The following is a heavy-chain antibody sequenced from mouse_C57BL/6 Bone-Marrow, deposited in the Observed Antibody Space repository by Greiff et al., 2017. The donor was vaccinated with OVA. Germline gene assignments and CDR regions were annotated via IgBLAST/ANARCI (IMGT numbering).Heavy chain of an antibody. J-gene: IGHJ1*03. V-gene: IGHV1-66*01. D-gene: IGHD1-1*01. CDR3: ARSGGILGFDV. CDR1: GYSFTSYY. CDR2: IYPGSGNT. Sequence: QVQLKQSGPELVKPGASVKISCKASGYSFTSYYIHWVKQRPGQGLEWIGWIYPGSGNTKYNEKFKGKATLTADTSSSTAYMQLSSLTSEDSAVYYCARSGGILGFDVWGTGTTVTVSS.